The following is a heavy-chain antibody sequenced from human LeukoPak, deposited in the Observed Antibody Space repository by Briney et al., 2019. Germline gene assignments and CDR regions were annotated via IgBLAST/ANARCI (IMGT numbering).Heavy chain of an antibody. CDR2: ISSTSSHT. CDR1: GFTFSDSY. CDR3: ARGSARWFDP. V-gene: IGHV3-11*05. J-gene: IGHJ5*02. Sequence: GGSLRLSCAASGFTFSDSYMSWIRQAAGKGLEWISYISSTSSHTNYADSVKGRFTISRDNAKRSLYLQMNSLRAEDTAVYYCARGSARWFDPWGEGSLVTVSS.